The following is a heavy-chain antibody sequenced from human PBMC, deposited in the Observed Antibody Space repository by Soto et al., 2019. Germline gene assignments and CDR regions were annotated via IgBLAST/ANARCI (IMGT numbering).Heavy chain of an antibody. V-gene: IGHV3-23*01. J-gene: IGHJ6*02. Sequence: GGSQRLSCAASGFTFRSYARSWVRQAPGKGLEWVSAISGSGGSTYYADSVKGRFTISRDNSKNTLYLQMNSLRAEDTAVYYCAKAENYDFWSGYYDPYYYYYGMDVWGQGTTVTVSS. CDR1: GFTFRSYA. CDR3: AKAENYDFWSGYYDPYYYYYGMDV. CDR2: ISGSGGST. D-gene: IGHD3-3*01.